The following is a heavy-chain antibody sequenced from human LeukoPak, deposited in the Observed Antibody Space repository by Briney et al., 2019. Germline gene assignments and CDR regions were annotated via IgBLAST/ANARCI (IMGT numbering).Heavy chain of an antibody. Sequence: GGSLRLSCAASGFTVSSNYMSWVRQAPGKGLEWVSVIYSGGSTYYAGSVKGRFTISRDNSKNTLYLQMNSLRAEDTAVYCCARDKSSGDAFDIWGQGTMVTVSS. CDR1: GFTVSSNY. CDR3: ARDKSSGDAFDI. D-gene: IGHD3-10*01. V-gene: IGHV3-53*01. J-gene: IGHJ3*02. CDR2: IYSGGST.